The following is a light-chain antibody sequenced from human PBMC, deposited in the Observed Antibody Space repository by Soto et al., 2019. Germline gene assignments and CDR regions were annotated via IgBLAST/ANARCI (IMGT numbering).Light chain of an antibody. CDR3: QQRRNWIT. CDR2: GAS. CDR1: QSVSSY. Sequence: IVLTQSPATLAVSPGERVTVSCRASQSVSSYLAWYQQRPGQAPRLLIYGASTRATGIPARFSGSGSGTDFTLTISSLEPEDSAVYFCQQRRNWITFGQGTRLEIK. V-gene: IGKV3-11*01. J-gene: IGKJ5*01.